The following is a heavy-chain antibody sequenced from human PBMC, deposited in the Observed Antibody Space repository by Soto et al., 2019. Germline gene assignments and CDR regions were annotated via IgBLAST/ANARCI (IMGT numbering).Heavy chain of an antibody. Sequence: PGESLKISCQDSVYSFTSYVIGWVRQMPGKGLEWIGIIYPYDSDTRYSPSFQGRVTISADKSISTAYLHWSSLQASDTALYYCATYDGANYNDAFDVWGQGTMVNVS. CDR3: ATYDGANYNDAFDV. J-gene: IGHJ3*01. D-gene: IGHD1-7*01. CDR1: VYSFTSYV. V-gene: IGHV5-51*01. CDR2: IYPYDSDT.